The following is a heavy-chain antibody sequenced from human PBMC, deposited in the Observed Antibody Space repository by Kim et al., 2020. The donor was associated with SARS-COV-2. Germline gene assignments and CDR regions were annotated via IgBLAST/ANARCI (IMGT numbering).Heavy chain of an antibody. J-gene: IGHJ5*02. Sequence: SETLSLTCAVSGGSISRYYWSWIRQPPGKGLEWIGHIYYSGSTNYNPSLKSGVTISLDTSNIQFSRNLSSVTAADTAIYYCARDGGGGAFSPWGQGTLVTVSS. D-gene: IGHD3-16*01. CDR1: GGSISRYY. V-gene: IGHV4-59*13. CDR2: IYYSGST. CDR3: ARDGGGGAFSP.